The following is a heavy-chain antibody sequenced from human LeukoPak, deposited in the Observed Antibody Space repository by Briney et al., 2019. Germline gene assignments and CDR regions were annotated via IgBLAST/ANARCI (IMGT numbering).Heavy chain of an antibody. V-gene: IGHV1-8*01. CDR1: GYTFTSYD. J-gene: IGHJ4*02. CDR2: MNPNSGNT. CDR3: ATSRGSWPDYFDY. D-gene: IGHD6-13*01. Sequence: ASVKVSCKASGYTFTSYDINWVRQATGQGLEWMGWMNPNSGNTGYAQKFQGRVTMTRNTSISTAYMELSSLRSEDTAVYYCATSRGSWPDYFDYWGQGTLVTVSS.